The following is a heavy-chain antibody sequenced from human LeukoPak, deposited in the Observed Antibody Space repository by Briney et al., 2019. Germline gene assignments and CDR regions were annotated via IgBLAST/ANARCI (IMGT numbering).Heavy chain of an antibody. CDR2: ISAYNGNT. CDR1: GYTFTSYG. Sequence: GASVKVSCKASGYTFTSYGISWVRQAPGQGLEWMGWISAYNGNTNYAQKLQGRVTMTTDTSTSTAYMELRSLRSDDTAVYYCARGLSCSGGSCYLWWFDPWGQGTLVTVSS. D-gene: IGHD2-15*01. CDR3: ARGLSCSGGSCYLWWFDP. J-gene: IGHJ5*02. V-gene: IGHV1-18*01.